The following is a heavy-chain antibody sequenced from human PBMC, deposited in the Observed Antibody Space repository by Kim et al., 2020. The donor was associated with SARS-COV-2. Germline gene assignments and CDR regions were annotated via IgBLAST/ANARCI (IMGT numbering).Heavy chain of an antibody. V-gene: IGHV4-39*01. CDR3: ARPLRYSPAACFDP. D-gene: IGHD3-9*01. Sequence: SETLSLTCTVSGGSISSSSYYWGWLRQPPGQGLEWIGSIYYSGSTYYNPSLKSRVTISVDTSKNQFSLTLSSVTAADTAVYDCARPLRYSPAACFDPWGQGTLVTVSS. J-gene: IGHJ5*02. CDR2: IYYSGST. CDR1: GGSISSSSYY.